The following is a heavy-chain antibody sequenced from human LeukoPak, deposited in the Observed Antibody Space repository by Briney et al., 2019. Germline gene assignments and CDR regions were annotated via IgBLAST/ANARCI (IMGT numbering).Heavy chain of an antibody. CDR2: IKQDGSEK. CDR1: GFTFSSYW. D-gene: IGHD6-13*01. CDR3: ARDRALRYSGSQFDP. J-gene: IGHJ5*02. Sequence: GGSLRLSCAASGFTFSSYWMSWVRQAPGKGLEWVANIKQDGSEKYYVDSVKGRFTISRDNAKNSLYLQMNGLRAEDTAVYYCARDRALRYSGSQFDPWGQGTLVTVSS. V-gene: IGHV3-7*01.